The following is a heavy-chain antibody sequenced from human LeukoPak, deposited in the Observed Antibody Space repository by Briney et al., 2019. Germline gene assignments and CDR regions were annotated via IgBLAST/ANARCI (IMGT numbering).Heavy chain of an antibody. Sequence: SETLSLTCAVYGGSFSGYYWSWIRQPPGKGLEWIGEINHSGSTNYNPSLKSRVTISVDTSKNQFSLKLSSVTAADTAVYYCARGLIYGGPIYGYWGQGTLVTVSS. V-gene: IGHV4-34*01. CDR3: ARGLIYGGPIYGY. J-gene: IGHJ4*02. D-gene: IGHD3-3*02. CDR1: GGSFSGYY. CDR2: INHSGST.